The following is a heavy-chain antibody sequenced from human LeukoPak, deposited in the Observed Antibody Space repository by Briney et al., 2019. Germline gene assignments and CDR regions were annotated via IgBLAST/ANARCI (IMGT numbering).Heavy chain of an antibody. CDR1: GASIGGAY. V-gene: IGHV4-59*01. CDR3: ARARGVAMAGPPDY. D-gene: IGHD6-19*01. CDR2: LSYSGTT. Sequence: SETLSLTCTVSGASIGGAYWSWIRQTPGKGLELIGCLSYSGTTKYNPSLKSRVSISVDTSKNQFSLNLSSVIAADTAVYYCARARGVAMAGPPDYWGQGTLVTVSS. J-gene: IGHJ4*02.